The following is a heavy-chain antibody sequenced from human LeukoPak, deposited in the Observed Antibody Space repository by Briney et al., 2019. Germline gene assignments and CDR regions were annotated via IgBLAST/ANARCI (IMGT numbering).Heavy chain of an antibody. CDR3: ASSKDHYCRY. J-gene: IGHJ4*02. CDR1: GFSFSDSL. V-gene: IGHV3-7*05. Sequence: GGSLRLSCAASGFSFSDSLMTWVRQTPGKGLQWVASIHQDAGEKQYLDSVRGRFTISRDNARNSLYLQMNSLRVEDTAVYYCASSKDHYCRYWGQGTPVTVSS. CDR2: IHQDAGEK.